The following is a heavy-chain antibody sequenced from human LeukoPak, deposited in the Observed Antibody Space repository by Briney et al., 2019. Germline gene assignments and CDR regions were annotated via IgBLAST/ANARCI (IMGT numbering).Heavy chain of an antibody. D-gene: IGHD2-2*01. J-gene: IGHJ4*02. CDR2: ISYEESNK. CDR1: GFTFSSHA. V-gene: IGHV3-30-3*01. CDR3: ASRYCSSSNCLYWPLDY. Sequence: GRSLRLSCAASGFTFSSHAMPWVRQAPGKGPEGVAVISYEESNKYSADSMQGRFTISRDNSSHTLYLEMTSLTTEDTAVYYCASRYCSSSNCLYWPLDYWGQGTLVTVSS.